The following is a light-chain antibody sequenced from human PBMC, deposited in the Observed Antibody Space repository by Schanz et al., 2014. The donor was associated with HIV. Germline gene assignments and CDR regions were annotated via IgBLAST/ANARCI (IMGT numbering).Light chain of an antibody. CDR2: EVT. J-gene: IGLJ1*01. CDR1: SSDVGGYNY. Sequence: QFALTQPASVSGTPGQSITISCTGSSSDVGGYNYVSWYQQHPDKAPKLMIYEVTKRPSGVSNRFSGSKSGNTASLTISGLQAEDEADYYCSSYTSSSLFVFGTGTKLTVL. V-gene: IGLV2-14*01. CDR3: SSYTSSSLFV.